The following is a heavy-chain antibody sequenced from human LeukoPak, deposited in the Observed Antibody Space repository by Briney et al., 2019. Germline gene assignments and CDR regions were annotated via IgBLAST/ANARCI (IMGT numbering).Heavy chain of an antibody. D-gene: IGHD2-8*01. V-gene: IGHV1-69*05. Sequence: ASVKVSCKASGGTFSSYAISWVRQAPGQGLEWMGGIIPIFGTANYAQKFQGRVTITTDESTSTAYMELSSLRSEDTAVYYCARGRYCTNGVCPYWFDPWGQGTLVTVSS. CDR1: GGTFSSYA. CDR2: IIPIFGTA. J-gene: IGHJ5*02. CDR3: ARGRYCTNGVCPYWFDP.